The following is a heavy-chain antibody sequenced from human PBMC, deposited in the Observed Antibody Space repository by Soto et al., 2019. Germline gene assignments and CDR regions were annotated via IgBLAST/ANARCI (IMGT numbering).Heavy chain of an antibody. D-gene: IGHD3-3*01. V-gene: IGHV3-30*18. CDR3: AKEYYDFRSGYWPTPFDY. Sequence: GGSLRLSCVVPGSIFIGYGMHWVRQAPGKGLEWVAVISYDGSNKDYADSVKGRFTISRDNSKSTLYLQMNSLRAEDTAVYYCAKEYYDFRSGYWPTPFDYWGQGTLVTVSS. J-gene: IGHJ4*02. CDR2: ISYDGSNK. CDR1: GSIFIGYG.